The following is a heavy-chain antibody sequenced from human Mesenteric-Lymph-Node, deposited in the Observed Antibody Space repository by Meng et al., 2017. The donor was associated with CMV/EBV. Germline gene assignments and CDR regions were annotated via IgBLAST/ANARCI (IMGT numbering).Heavy chain of an antibody. D-gene: IGHD3-3*02. CDR3: ARDFPPSSIYGVVINYDMDV. J-gene: IGHJ6*02. CDR2: IYYSGNT. V-gene: IGHV4-39*07. Sequence: GSLRLSCTVSGGSISSSTYYWGWIRQPPGKGLECIGSIYYSGNTYYNPSLKSRVTISVDTSKNQFSLKLSSVTAADTAVYYCARDFPPSSIYGVVINYDMDVWGQGTTVTVSS. CDR1: GGSISSSTYY.